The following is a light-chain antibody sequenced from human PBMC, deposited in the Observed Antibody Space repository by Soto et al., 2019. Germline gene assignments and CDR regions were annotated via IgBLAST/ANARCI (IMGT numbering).Light chain of an antibody. Sequence: DIQMTQSPSSLSASVGDRVTISCRASQGVRNYLAWYQQKPGKVPKLLIYAASTLQSGVPSRFSGSGSGTDFTLTISSLQPEDAATYYCQKYNSAPWTFGQGTKVDIK. CDR1: QGVRNY. V-gene: IGKV1-27*01. CDR3: QKYNSAPWT. CDR2: AAS. J-gene: IGKJ1*01.